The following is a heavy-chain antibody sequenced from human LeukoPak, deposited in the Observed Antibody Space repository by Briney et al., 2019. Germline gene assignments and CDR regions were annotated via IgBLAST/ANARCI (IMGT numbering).Heavy chain of an antibody. Sequence: ASVKVSCKASGYSFSNYGITWVRQAPGQGLEWMGWISAYNGNTKYAQKLQGRVTMTIDTSTSTAYMELRSLRSDDTAVYYCARSPIAVAGWRPLDYWGQGTLVTVSS. CDR2: ISAYNGNT. D-gene: IGHD6-19*01. CDR1: GYSFSNYG. J-gene: IGHJ4*02. V-gene: IGHV1-18*01. CDR3: ARSPIAVAGWRPLDY.